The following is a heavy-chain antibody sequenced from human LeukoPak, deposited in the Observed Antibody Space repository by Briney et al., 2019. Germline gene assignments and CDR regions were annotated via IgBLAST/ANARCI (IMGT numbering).Heavy chain of an antibody. J-gene: IGHJ4*02. V-gene: IGHV1-69*13. Sequence: SVKVYCKASGYTFSSYAISWVRQAPGQGLEWMGGIIPIFGTANYAQKFQGRVTITADESTSTAYMELSSLRSEDTAVYYCASSGAQQLGPYDYWGQGTLVTVSS. CDR1: GYTFSSYA. CDR2: IIPIFGTA. CDR3: ASSGAQQLGPYDY. D-gene: IGHD6-13*01.